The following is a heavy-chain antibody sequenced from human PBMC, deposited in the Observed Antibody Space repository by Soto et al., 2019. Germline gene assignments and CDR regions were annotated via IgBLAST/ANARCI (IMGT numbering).Heavy chain of an antibody. Sequence: GPEVQKPGASVKVSCKTSGYPFTSYGITWVRQAPGQGLEWMGWITTDKGKTTYAQKFQGRGTMTTDTSTSTAYMELRSLIPADTAVYYCAARSPAFAYWGQGTLVAVSS. J-gene: IGHJ4*02. CDR1: GYPFTSYG. CDR3: AARSPAFAY. V-gene: IGHV1-18*01. CDR2: ITTDKGKT.